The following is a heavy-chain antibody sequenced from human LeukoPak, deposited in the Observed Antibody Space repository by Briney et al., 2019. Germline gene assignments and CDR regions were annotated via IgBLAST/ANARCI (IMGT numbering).Heavy chain of an antibody. CDR3: AKDIPKKTYYYGSGSYYTAFDI. D-gene: IGHD3-10*01. Sequence: GGSLRLSCAASGFTFDDYAMHWVRQAPGKGLEWVSGISWNSGSIGYADSVEGRFTISRDNAKNSLYLQMNSLRAEDTALYYCAKDIPKKTYYYGSGSYYTAFDIWGQGTMVTVSS. CDR1: GFTFDDYA. CDR2: ISWNSGSI. J-gene: IGHJ3*02. V-gene: IGHV3-9*01.